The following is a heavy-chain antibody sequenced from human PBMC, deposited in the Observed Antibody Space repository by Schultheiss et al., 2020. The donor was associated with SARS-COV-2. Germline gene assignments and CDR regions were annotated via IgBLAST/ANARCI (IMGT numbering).Heavy chain of an antibody. V-gene: IGHV1-2*06. CDR3: ARDVTSVTTAKYDY. D-gene: IGHD4-17*01. J-gene: IGHJ4*02. CDR1: GYTFTGYY. Sequence: ASVKVSCKASGYTFTGYYMHWVRQAPGQGLEWMGRINPNSGGTNYAQKFQGRVTMTRDTSISTAYMELSRLRFDDTAVYYCARDVTSVTTAKYDYWGQGTLVTVSS. CDR2: INPNSGGT.